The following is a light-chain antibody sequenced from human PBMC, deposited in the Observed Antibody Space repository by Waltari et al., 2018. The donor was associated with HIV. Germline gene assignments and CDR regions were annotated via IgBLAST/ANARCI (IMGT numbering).Light chain of an antibody. CDR2: KNS. V-gene: IGLV1-47*01. CDR1: TSNIGTNH. Sequence: QSVLTQPPSASGSPGQRGTISCFGSTSNIGTNHVYWYQQLPGAAPRLLIYKNSQRPSGGPDRFSGSKSGTSASLAISGLRSEEEAEYYCATWDDSLSGRWVFGGGTKLTVL. CDR3: ATWDDSLSGRWV. J-gene: IGLJ3*02.